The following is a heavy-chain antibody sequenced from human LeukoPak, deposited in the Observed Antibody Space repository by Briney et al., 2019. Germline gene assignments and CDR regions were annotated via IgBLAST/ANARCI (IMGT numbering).Heavy chain of an antibody. CDR1: GFTFSSYA. CDR3: GRGWAERSGSSFYFDY. CDR2: ISYDGSNK. D-gene: IGHD1-26*01. J-gene: IGHJ4*02. Sequence: GRSLRLSCAASGFTFSSYAMHWVRQAPGKGLEWVAVISYDGSNKYYADSVKGRFTISRDNSKNTPYLQMNSLRAEDTAVYYCGRGWAERSGSSFYFDYWGQGTLVTVS. V-gene: IGHV3-30*01.